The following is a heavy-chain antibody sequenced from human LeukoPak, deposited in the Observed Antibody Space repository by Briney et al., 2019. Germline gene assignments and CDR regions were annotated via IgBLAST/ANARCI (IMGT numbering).Heavy chain of an antibody. CDR2: INHSGST. J-gene: IGHJ6*03. CDR3: ARDHLPAGAPGYYMGV. V-gene: IGHV4-34*01. Sequence: PSETLSLTCAVYGGSFSGYYWSGIRQPPGKGLEWIGEINHSGSTNYNPSLKSRVTISVDTSKNPFSLMLRSVTAADTAVYYCARDHLPAGAPGYYMGVWGKGTTVTVSS. CDR1: GGSFSGYY. D-gene: IGHD4/OR15-4a*01.